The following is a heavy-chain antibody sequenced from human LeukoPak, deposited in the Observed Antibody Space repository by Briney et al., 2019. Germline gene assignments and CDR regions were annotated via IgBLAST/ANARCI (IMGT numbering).Heavy chain of an antibody. CDR2: IIPIFGTA. D-gene: IGHD1-26*01. CDR3: AREQGGGFDY. V-gene: IGHV1-69*05. J-gene: IGHJ4*02. Sequence: ASVKVSCKASGGTFSSYAISWVRQAPGQGLEWMGGIIPIFGTANYAQKFQGRVAITTDESTSTAYMELSSLRSEDTAVYYCAREQGGGFDYWGQGTLVTVSS. CDR1: GGTFSSYA.